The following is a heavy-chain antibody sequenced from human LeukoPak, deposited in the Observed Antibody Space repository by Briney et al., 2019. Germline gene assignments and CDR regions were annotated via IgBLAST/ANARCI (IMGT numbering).Heavy chain of an antibody. CDR1: GFTFSYFW. CDR2: IKEDGSEK. CDR3: AREYYYDSSGYGSFGY. V-gene: IGHV3-7*01. Sequence: PGGSLRLSCAASGFTFSYFWMSWVRQAPGKGLEWVANIKEDGSEKYYMDSVKGRFTISRDNAKNSLYLQMSSLRAEDTAVYYRAREYYYDSSGYGSFGYWGQGTLVTVSS. D-gene: IGHD3-22*01. J-gene: IGHJ4*02.